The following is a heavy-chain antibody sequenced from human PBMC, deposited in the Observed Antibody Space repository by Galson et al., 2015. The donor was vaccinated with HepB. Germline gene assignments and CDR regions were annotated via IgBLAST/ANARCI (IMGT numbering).Heavy chain of an antibody. V-gene: IGHV1-18*04. J-gene: IGHJ6*02. Sequence: SVKVSCKASGYTFTSYGISWVRQDPGQGLEWMGWISAYNGNTNYAQKLQGRVTMTTDTSTSTAYMELRSLRSDETAVYYCARGDVVVPAARVRHPYYYYGMDVWGQGTTVTVSS. CDR3: ARGDVVVPAARVRHPYYYYGMDV. CDR1: GYTFTSYG. CDR2: ISAYNGNT. D-gene: IGHD2-2*01.